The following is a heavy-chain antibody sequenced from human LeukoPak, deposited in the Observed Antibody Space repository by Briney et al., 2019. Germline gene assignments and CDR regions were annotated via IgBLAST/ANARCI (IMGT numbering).Heavy chain of an antibody. CDR1: GYTFTIYG. D-gene: IGHD2-15*01. Sequence: ASVKVSCKASGYTFTIYGISWVRQAPGQGLEWMGWINAYNGNTNYAQKLQGRVTMTTDTSTSTAYMELRSLRSDDTAVYYCARDKYQYCSGGSCYYFDYWGQGTLVTVSS. V-gene: IGHV1-18*01. CDR3: ARDKYQYCSGGSCYYFDY. J-gene: IGHJ4*02. CDR2: INAYNGNT.